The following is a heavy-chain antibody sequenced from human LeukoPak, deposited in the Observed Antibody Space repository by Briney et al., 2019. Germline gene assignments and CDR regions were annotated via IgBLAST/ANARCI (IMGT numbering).Heavy chain of an antibody. D-gene: IGHD3-3*01. Sequence: SETLSLTCAVYGGSFSGYYWSWIRQPPGKGLEWIGEINHSGSTNYNPSLKSRVTISVDTSKNQFSLKLSSVTAADTAVYYCARGVWVYGVVIMRYYYYMDVWGKGTTVTVSS. CDR2: INHSGST. V-gene: IGHV4-34*01. J-gene: IGHJ6*03. CDR3: ARGVWVYGVVIMRYYYYMDV. CDR1: GGSFSGYY.